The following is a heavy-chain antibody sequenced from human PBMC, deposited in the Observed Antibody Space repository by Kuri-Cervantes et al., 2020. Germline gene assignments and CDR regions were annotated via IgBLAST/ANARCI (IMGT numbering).Heavy chain of an antibody. V-gene: IGHV3-48*03. J-gene: IGHJ4*02. CDR3: AKAPFLGGWYPFDY. CDR2: ISSSGSTI. D-gene: IGHD6-19*01. Sequence: GESLKISCAASGFTFSSYEMNWVRQAPGKGLEWVSYISSSGSTIYYADSVKGRFTISRDNAKNSLYLQMNSLRAEDTAVYYCAKAPFLGGWYPFDYWGQGTLVTVSS. CDR1: GFTFSSYE.